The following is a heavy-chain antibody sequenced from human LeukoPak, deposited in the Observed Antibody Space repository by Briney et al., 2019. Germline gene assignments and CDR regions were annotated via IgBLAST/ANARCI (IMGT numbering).Heavy chain of an antibody. Sequence: SVKVSCKASGGTFSTYVISWGRQAPGQGLEWMGGIIPIFGTANSAQKFQGRVTITTEESTSTAYMELSSLRSEDTAVYYCARGPELERFDYWGQGTLVTVSS. CDR1: GGTFSTYV. CDR3: ARGPELERFDY. CDR2: IIPIFGTA. J-gene: IGHJ4*02. D-gene: IGHD1-1*01. V-gene: IGHV1-69*05.